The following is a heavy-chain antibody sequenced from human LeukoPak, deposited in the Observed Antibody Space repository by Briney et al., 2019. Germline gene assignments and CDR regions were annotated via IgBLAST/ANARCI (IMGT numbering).Heavy chain of an antibody. CDR1: GGSISSSSYY. Sequence: SETLSLTCTVSGGSISSSSYYWGWIRQPPGKGLEWIGSIYYSGSTYYNPSLKSRVTISVDTSKNQFSLKLSSVTAADTAVYYCARGEGGQYYYDSSGPFDYWGQGTLVTVSS. V-gene: IGHV4-39*07. D-gene: IGHD3-22*01. J-gene: IGHJ4*02. CDR2: IYYSGST. CDR3: ARGEGGQYYYDSSGPFDY.